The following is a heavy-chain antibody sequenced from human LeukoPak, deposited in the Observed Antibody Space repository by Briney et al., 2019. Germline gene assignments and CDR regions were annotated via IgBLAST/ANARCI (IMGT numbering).Heavy chain of an antibody. Sequence: SETLSLTCTVSGASISSSSRCWGWIRQPPGKGLEWIGSLCYGGSTYSNPSLKSRVIISVDTSKKEASLRLLSVTAADTAFYYCARDDRITGTTDYWGQGMLVTVSS. J-gene: IGHJ4*02. D-gene: IGHD1-20*01. CDR2: LCYGGST. V-gene: IGHV4-39*07. CDR3: ARDDRITGTTDY. CDR1: GASISSSSRC.